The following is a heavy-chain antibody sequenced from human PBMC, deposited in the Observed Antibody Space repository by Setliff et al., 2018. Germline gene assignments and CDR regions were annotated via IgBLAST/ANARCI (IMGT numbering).Heavy chain of an antibody. V-gene: IGHV4-34*01. CDR3: ARSMIQRNYYCGLDV. D-gene: IGHD3-16*01. J-gene: IGHJ6*02. CDR2: IGYGEST. CDR1: GGSFSAHY. Sequence: TLSLTCAVHGGSFSAHYWSWIRQSPGRGLEWIGEIGYGESTNYNPSLKSRVTMSIDTSKNQLSLKLSSVTAADTAVYYCARSMIQRNYYCGLDVWGQGTTVTVSS.